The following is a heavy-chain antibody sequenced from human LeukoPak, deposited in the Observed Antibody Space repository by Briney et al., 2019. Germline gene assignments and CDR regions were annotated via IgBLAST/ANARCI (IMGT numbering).Heavy chain of an antibody. CDR2: ISKDGSNK. CDR3: ARDSGPSQSPEYRRYFDY. V-gene: IGHV3-30-3*01. CDR1: GFTFSSYA. D-gene: IGHD2/OR15-2a*01. J-gene: IGHJ4*02. Sequence: PGRSLRLSCTASGFTFSSYAMHWVRQAPGKGLEWVAVISKDGSNKNYADSVKGRFTISRDNSKNTLYVQMNSLRAEDTAVYYCARDSGPSQSPEYRRYFDYWGQGTLVTVSS.